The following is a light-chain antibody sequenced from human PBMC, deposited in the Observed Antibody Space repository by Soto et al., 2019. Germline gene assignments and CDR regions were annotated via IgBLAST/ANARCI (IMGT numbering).Light chain of an antibody. CDR1: QSLLHSNGYNY. CDR2: LGS. CDR3: MQALQTPWT. V-gene: IGKV2-28*01. Sequence: DIVMTQSPLSLPVTPGEPASISCRSSQSLLHSNGYNYLDWYLQKPGQSPQLLIHLGSSRASGVPDRSSGSGSGTDFTLKISRVEAEDVGVYYCMQALQTPWTFGQGTKLEIK. J-gene: IGKJ2*02.